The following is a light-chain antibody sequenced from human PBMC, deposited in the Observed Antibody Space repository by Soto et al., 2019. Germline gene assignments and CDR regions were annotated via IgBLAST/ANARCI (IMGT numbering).Light chain of an antibody. CDR3: RQRSNWPPT. CDR2: DAS. CDR1: QSVSSY. J-gene: IGKJ5*01. Sequence: EIVLTQSPATLSLSPGERATLSCRASQSVSSYLAWYQQKPGQAPRLLIYDASNRATGIPARFSGSGSGTDFTLTISSLEPEDFAVYYCRQRSNWPPTFGQGTRLE. V-gene: IGKV3-11*01.